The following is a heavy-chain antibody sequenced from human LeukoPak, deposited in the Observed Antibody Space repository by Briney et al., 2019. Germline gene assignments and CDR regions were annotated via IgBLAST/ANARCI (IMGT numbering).Heavy chain of an antibody. V-gene: IGHV4-59*01. J-gene: IGHJ5*02. CDR3: ARGCYGSGSYYQRYNWFDP. D-gene: IGHD3-10*01. Sequence: PSETLSLTCTVSGGSISSYYWSWIRQPPGKGLEWIGDIYYSGSTNYNPSLKSRVTISVDTSKNQFSLKLSSVTAADTAVYYCARGCYGSGSYYQRYNWFDPWGQGTLVTVSS. CDR2: IYYSGST. CDR1: GGSISSYY.